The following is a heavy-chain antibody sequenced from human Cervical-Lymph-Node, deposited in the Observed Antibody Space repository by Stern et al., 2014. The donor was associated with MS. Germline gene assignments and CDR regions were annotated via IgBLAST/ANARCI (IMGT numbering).Heavy chain of an antibody. D-gene: IGHD3-3*01. J-gene: IGHJ4*02. Sequence: QVQLVQSGAEVKKPGASVKVSCKASGYTFSSYALHSVRQAPGQRLEWMGWINGGNSKPKYSQNFQGRVTITRDTSASTGYMELSSLRSEDTAVYFCARAPVLRFLEWFEGALDYWGQGTLVTVSS. V-gene: IGHV1-3*01. CDR1: GYTFSSYA. CDR2: INGGNSKP. CDR3: ARAPVLRFLEWFEGALDY.